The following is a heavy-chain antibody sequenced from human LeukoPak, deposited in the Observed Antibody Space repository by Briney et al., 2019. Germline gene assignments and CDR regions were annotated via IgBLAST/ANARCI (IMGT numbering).Heavy chain of an antibody. D-gene: IGHD5-12*01. CDR2: IYHSRST. V-gene: IGHV4-38-2*02. CDR3: ARDFGGYDVGY. CDR1: GYSISSGYF. J-gene: IGHJ4*02. Sequence: SETLSLTCAVSGYSISSGYFWGWIRQPPGKGLEWIGSIYHSRSTYYNASLRSRVTISVDTSKNEFSLKLSFLSAADTAVYYCARDFGGYDVGYWGQGILVTVSS.